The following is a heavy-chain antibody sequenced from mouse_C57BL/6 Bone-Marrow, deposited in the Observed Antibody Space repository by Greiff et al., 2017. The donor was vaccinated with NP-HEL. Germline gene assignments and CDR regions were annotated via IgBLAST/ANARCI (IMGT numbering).Heavy chain of an antibody. CDR3: TTRSYYYGSSRDY. CDR2: IDPENGDT. V-gene: IGHV14-4*01. D-gene: IGHD1-1*01. CDR1: GFNIKDDY. Sequence: VQLKQSGAELVRPGASVKLSCTASGFNIKDDYMHWVKQRPEQGLEWIGWIDPENGDTEYASKFQGKATITADTSSNTAYLQLSSLTSEDTAVYYCTTRSYYYGSSRDYWGQGTTLTVSS. J-gene: IGHJ2*01.